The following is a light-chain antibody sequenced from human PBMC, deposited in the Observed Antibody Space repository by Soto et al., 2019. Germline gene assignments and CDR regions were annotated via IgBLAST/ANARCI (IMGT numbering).Light chain of an antibody. CDR3: QHYGGSPSFT. CDR1: QSVSSSY. V-gene: IGKV3-20*01. CDR2: GAS. Sequence: IVLTQSPGTLSLSPGERATLSCRASQSVSSSYLGWYQQKPGPAPRLLIYGASGRATGIPERFSGSGSGTYFTLTIRRLGPEAFAVYYCQHYGGSPSFTFGPGTKVDIK. J-gene: IGKJ3*01.